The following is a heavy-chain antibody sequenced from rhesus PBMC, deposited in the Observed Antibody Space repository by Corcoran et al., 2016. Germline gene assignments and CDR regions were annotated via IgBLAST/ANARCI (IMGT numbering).Heavy chain of an antibody. D-gene: IGHD3-3*01. CDR1: GYSFTSFW. V-gene: IGHV5-2*01. CDR2: IDPTHSNT. J-gene: IGHJ6*01. Sequence: EVQLVQSGAEVKRPGESLKISCRTSGYSFTSFWIRWVGQLPGEGLEWVGAIDPTHSNTRYSPSFQGQVTISSDKSISTAYLQWSSLKASDSATYNCAKGQLGGGLDSWGQGVVVIVSS. CDR3: AKGQLGGGLDS.